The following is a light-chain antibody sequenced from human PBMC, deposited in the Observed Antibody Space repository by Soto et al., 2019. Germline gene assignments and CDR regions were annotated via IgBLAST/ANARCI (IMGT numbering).Light chain of an antibody. J-gene: IGKJ4*01. Sequence: DIQMTQSPSTLSASVGDRVTITCRASQSISSWLAWYQQKPGKAPKLLIYDASSLESGVPSRFSGSGSGTEFTLTISSLQPDDFATYYCQQCNSALTFGGGTKVEIK. CDR1: QSISSW. V-gene: IGKV1-5*01. CDR2: DAS. CDR3: QQCNSALT.